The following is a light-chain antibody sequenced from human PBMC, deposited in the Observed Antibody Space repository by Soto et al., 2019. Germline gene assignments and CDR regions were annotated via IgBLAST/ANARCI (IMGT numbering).Light chain of an antibody. CDR2: EAS. Sequence: EIVLTQSPATLSLSPGERATLSCRASQSVGNNLAWYQQKPGQAPGLLIYEASTRATGIPARFSGSGSGTDFTLTISSLEPEDFAVYYCQHYGGTPLTFGGGTKVEIK. J-gene: IGKJ4*01. V-gene: IGKV3-11*01. CDR1: QSVGNN. CDR3: QHYGGTPLT.